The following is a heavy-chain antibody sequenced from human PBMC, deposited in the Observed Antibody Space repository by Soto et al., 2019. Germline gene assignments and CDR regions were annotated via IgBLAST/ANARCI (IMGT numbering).Heavy chain of an antibody. D-gene: IGHD6-19*01. CDR2: IFYSGST. CDR3: AALDSSGWQDFDY. J-gene: IGHJ4*02. CDR1: GGSVNSYY. Sequence: ETLSLTCTVSGGSVNSYYWSWIRQPPGKGLEWIGYIFYSGSTKSNPSLKSRVTMSVDTPKNQFSLKLSSVTAADTAVYYCAALDSSGWQDFDYWGQGTLVTVSS. V-gene: IGHV4-59*04.